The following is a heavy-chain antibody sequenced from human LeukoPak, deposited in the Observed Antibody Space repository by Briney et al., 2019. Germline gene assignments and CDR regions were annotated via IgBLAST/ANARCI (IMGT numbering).Heavy chain of an antibody. V-gene: IGHV5-51*01. CDR1: GYSFSNYW. D-gene: IGHD4-17*01. Sequence: GESLKISCKGSGYSFSNYWIGWVRQMPGKGLEWMGIIYPGDSDTRCSPSFQGQVTISVDESINTAYLQWSSLEASDTAMYYCARQYGRPFDYWGQGTLVTVSS. J-gene: IGHJ4*02. CDR2: IYPGDSDT. CDR3: ARQYGRPFDY.